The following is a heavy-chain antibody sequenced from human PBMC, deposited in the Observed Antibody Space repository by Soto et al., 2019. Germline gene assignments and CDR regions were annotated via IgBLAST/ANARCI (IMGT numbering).Heavy chain of an antibody. CDR3: ARGATYNWFDP. Sequence: SETLSLTCTVSGGSISSGGYYWSWIRQHPGKGLEWIGYIYYSGSTYYNPSLKSRLTMSVDTSKNQFSLKLSSVTAADTAVYYCARGATYNWFDPWGQGTLVTVSS. J-gene: IGHJ5*02. CDR1: GGSISSGGYY. CDR2: IYYSGST. V-gene: IGHV4-31*03.